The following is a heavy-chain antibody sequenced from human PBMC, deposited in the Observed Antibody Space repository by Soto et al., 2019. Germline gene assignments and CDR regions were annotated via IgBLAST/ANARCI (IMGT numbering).Heavy chain of an antibody. CDR3: AAIQGYCSSTSCCPLDDY. V-gene: IGHV1-58*02. CDR2: IVVGSGNT. Sequence: SVKVSCKASGFTFTSSAMQWVRQARGQRLEWIGWIVVGSGNTNYAQKFQERVTITRDMSTSTAYMELSSLRSEDTAVYYCAAIQGYCSSTSCCPLDDYWGQGTLVTVSS. D-gene: IGHD2-2*01. CDR1: GFTFTSSA. J-gene: IGHJ4*02.